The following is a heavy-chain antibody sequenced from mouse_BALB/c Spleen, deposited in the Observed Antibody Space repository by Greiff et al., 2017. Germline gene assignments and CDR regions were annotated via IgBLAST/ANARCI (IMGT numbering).Heavy chain of an antibody. CDR2: IYWDDDK. Sequence: QVTLKVSGPGILQPSQTLSLTCSFSGFSLSTSGMGVSWIRQPSGKGLEWLAHIYWDDDKRYNPSLKSRLTISKDTSSNQVFLKITSVDTADTATYYCARTGTRDWYFDVWGAGTTVTVSS. CDR3: ARTGTRDWYFDV. D-gene: IGHD4-1*01. V-gene: IGHV8-12*01. J-gene: IGHJ1*01. CDR1: GFSLSTSGMG.